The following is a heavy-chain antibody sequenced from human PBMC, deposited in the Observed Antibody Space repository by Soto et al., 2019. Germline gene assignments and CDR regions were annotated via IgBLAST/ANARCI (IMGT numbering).Heavy chain of an antibody. D-gene: IGHD1-1*01. CDR3: AKNETTRPWFAT. CDR1: GGSISNGNYY. J-gene: IGHJ5*02. V-gene: IGHV4-31*03. Sequence: QVQLQESGPGLVKPSQTLSLTCTVSGGSISNGNYYWSWIRQLPGKGLEWIGNIYYIGTTSYNPSLKIRVSMSIDTSKNQFSLKVRSVVAADTAIYYCAKNETTRPWFATWGQGTLVIVSS. CDR2: IYYIGTT.